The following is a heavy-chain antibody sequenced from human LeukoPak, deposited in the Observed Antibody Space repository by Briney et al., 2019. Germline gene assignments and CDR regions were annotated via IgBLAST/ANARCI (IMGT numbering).Heavy chain of an antibody. J-gene: IGHJ4*02. D-gene: IGHD1-26*01. V-gene: IGHV3-21*01. CDR1: GFTFSSYS. CDR2: ISSSSSYI. Sequence: GGSLRLSCAASGFTFSSYSMNWVRQAPGKGLEWVSSISSSSSYIYYADSVKGRFTISRDNAKNSLYLQMNSLRAEDTAVYYCARTTTESGSYQFGYWGQGTLVTVSS. CDR3: ARTTTESGSYQFGY.